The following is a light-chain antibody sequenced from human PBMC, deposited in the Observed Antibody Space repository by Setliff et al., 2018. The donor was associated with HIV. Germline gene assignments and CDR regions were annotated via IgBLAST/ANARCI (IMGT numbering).Light chain of an antibody. Sequence: SALTQPASVSGSPGQSITISCTGTSSDVGGYNYVSWYQQHLGKAPKLMIYDVSKRPSGVSNRFSGSKSGNTASLTISGLQAEDEADYYCSSYTSSSTYVFGSGTKVT. CDR3: SSYTSSSTYV. CDR2: DVS. J-gene: IGLJ1*01. V-gene: IGLV2-14*01. CDR1: SSDVGGYNY.